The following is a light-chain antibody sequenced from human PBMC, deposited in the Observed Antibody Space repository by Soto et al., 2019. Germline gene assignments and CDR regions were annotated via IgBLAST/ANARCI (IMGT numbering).Light chain of an antibody. V-gene: IGLV2-18*02. Sequence: SALTQPPSVSGSPGQSVTISCTGTSSDVGSYNRVSWYQQPPGTAPKLMIYEVTNRPSGVPDRFSGSKSGNTASLTISGLQAEDEADYFCSSYRSSSTYVFGTGTKVTVL. CDR1: SSDVGSYNR. J-gene: IGLJ1*01. CDR2: EVT. CDR3: SSYRSSSTYV.